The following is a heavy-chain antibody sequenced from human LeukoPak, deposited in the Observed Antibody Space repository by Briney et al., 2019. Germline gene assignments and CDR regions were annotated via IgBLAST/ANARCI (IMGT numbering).Heavy chain of an antibody. CDR3: ARGSYGGYAGY. D-gene: IGHD4-17*01. J-gene: IGHJ4*02. CDR1: GGSISSRY. CDR2: IHYSAGT. Sequence: SETLSLTCTASGGSISSRYCSWIRQSPGKGLEWIGYIHYSAGTNYNPSLKSRVTISIDTSKNQFSLKLTSVTAADTAVYYCARGSYGGYAGYWGQGTLVTVSS. V-gene: IGHV4-59*11.